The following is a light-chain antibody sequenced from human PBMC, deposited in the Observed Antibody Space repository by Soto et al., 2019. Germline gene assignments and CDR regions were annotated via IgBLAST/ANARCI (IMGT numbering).Light chain of an antibody. Sequence: QSALTQPPSASGSPGQSVTISCTGTSSDVGGYNYVSWYQQHPGKAPKLMIYEVTKRPSGVPDRFSGSKSGTSASLAITGLQAEDEADYYCQSYDNSLGAWVFGGGTKLTVL. CDR1: SSDVGGYNY. J-gene: IGLJ3*02. V-gene: IGLV2-8*01. CDR3: QSYDNSLGAWV. CDR2: EVT.